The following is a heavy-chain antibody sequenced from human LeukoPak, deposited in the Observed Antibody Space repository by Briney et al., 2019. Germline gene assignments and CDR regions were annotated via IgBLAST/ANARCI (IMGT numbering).Heavy chain of an antibody. V-gene: IGHV4-39*01. CDR3: ARLTWITDY. Sequence: SETLSLTCTVSGGSISSSSSFWGWIRQPPGKGLEWIGHIKNGGSPNYNPPLKSRATISLDTSKNQFSLTVSSVTAADTAVYYCARLTWITDYWGQGTLVTVSS. J-gene: IGHJ4*02. CDR2: IKNGGSP. CDR1: GGSISSSSSF. D-gene: IGHD5-12*01.